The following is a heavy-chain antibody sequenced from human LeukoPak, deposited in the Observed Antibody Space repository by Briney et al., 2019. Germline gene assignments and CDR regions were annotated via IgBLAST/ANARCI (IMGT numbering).Heavy chain of an antibody. CDR3: ARRIYSSSWYVFDY. CDR1: GYSFTSYW. CDR2: IYPGDSDT. D-gene: IGHD6-13*01. V-gene: IGHV5-51*01. Sequence: GESLKISCKGSGYSFTSYWIGWVRQMPGKGLEWMGIIYPGDSDTRYSPSFQGQVTISADKSISTAYLQWSSLRASDTAMYYCARRIYSSSWYVFDYWGQGTLLTVSS. J-gene: IGHJ4*02.